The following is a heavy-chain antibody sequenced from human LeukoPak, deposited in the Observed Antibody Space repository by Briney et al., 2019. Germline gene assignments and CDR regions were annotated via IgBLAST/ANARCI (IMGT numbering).Heavy chain of an antibody. V-gene: IGHV3-7*05. CDR3: VRGLNWAFDY. CDR2: IKQDGSEK. Sequence: GGSLRLSCGASGFTFSSYWMSWVRQAPGIGLEWVANIKQDGSEKYYADSVEGRFTVSRDNAKNSLYLQMINLRAEDTAVYYCVRGLNWAFDYWGQGTLVTVSS. CDR1: GFTFSSYW. D-gene: IGHD3-16*01. J-gene: IGHJ4*02.